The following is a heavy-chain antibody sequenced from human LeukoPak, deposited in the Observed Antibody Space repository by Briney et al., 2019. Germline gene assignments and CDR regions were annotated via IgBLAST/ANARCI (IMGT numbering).Heavy chain of an antibody. J-gene: IGHJ4*02. CDR2: ISGSGGST. CDR1: GFTFSSYA. V-gene: IGHV3-23*01. CDR3: AGQIWLGELFAHY. D-gene: IGHD3-10*01. Sequence: PGGSLRLSCAASGFTFSSYAMSWVRQAPGKGLEWVSAISGSGGSTYYADSVKGRFTISRDNSKNTLYLQMNSLRAEDTAVYYCAGQIWLGELFAHYWGQGTLVTVSS.